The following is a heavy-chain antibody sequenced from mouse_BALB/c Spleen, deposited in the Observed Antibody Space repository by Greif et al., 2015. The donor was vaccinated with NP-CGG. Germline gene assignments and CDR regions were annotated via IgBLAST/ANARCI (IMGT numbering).Heavy chain of an antibody. Sequence: VQLQQSGAELVKPGASVKLSCTASGFNIKDTYMHWVKQRPEQGLEWIGRIDPADGNTKYDPKFQGKATITADTSSNTAYLQLSSLTSEDTAVYYCADGNYWDYYAMDHWGQGTSVTVSS. CDR2: IDPADGNT. J-gene: IGHJ4*01. CDR3: ADGNYWDYYAMDH. V-gene: IGHV14-3*02. D-gene: IGHD2-1*01. CDR1: GFNIKDTY.